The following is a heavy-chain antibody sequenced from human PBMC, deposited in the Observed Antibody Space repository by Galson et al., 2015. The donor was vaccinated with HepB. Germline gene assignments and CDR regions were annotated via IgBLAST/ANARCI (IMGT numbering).Heavy chain of an antibody. D-gene: IGHD1-7*01. J-gene: IGHJ5*02. CDR2: TYYRSKWYN. CDR3: ARVRYNWNYDKIEYWFDP. CDR1: GDSVSSNSAA. Sequence: CAISGDSVSSNSAAWNWIRQSPSRGLEWLGRTYYRSKWYNDYAVSVKSRITINPDTSKNQFSLQLNSVTPEDTAVYYCARVRYNWNYDKIEYWFDPWGQGTLVTVSS. V-gene: IGHV6-1*01.